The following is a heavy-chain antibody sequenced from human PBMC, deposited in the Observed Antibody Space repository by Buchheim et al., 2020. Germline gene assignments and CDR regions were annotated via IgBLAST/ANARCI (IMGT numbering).Heavy chain of an antibody. CDR3: ARGRIAAAGAIHRLFDY. Sequence: QVQLQQWGAGLLKPSETLSLTCAVYGGSFSGYYWSWIRQPPGKGLEWIGEINHSGSTNYNPSLKSRVTISVDTSKNQFSLKLSSVTAADTAVYYCARGRIAAAGAIHRLFDYWGQGTL. J-gene: IGHJ4*02. D-gene: IGHD6-13*01. CDR2: INHSGST. V-gene: IGHV4-34*01. CDR1: GGSFSGYY.